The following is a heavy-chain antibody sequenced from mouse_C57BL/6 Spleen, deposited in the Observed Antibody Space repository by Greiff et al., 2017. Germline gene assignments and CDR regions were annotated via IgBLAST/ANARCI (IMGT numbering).Heavy chain of an antibody. J-gene: IGHJ4*01. CDR2: ISSGGDYI. D-gene: IGHD2-4*01. CDR3: TRDPTMITRGIYYAMDY. Sequence: EVHLVESGEGLVKPGGSLKLSCAASGFTFSSYAMSWVRQTPEKRLEWVAYISSGGDYIYYADTVKGRFTISRDNARNTLYLQMSSLKSEDTAMYYCTRDPTMITRGIYYAMDYWGQGTSVTVSS. V-gene: IGHV5-9-1*02. CDR1: GFTFSSYA.